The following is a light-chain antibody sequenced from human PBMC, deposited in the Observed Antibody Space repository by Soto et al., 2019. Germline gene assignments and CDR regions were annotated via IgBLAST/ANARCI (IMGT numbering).Light chain of an antibody. V-gene: IGKV3-20*01. J-gene: IGKJ1*01. CDR1: QRISSSH. Sequence: IVLTQSPGTLSLSPGERATLSCRASQRISSSHLAWYQQKPGQAPRLLIYGAFNRATGIPDRFSGSGSGTDFILTISSLQPDDFATYYCQHYNSYSEAFGQGTKVELK. CDR2: GAF. CDR3: QHYNSYSEA.